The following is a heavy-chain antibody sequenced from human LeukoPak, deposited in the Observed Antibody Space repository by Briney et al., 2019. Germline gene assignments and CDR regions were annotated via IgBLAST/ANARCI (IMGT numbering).Heavy chain of an antibody. V-gene: IGHV3-23*01. J-gene: IGHJ4*02. Sequence: GGSLRLSCAASGFTFSSYGMSWVRQAPGKGLEWVSAISGSGGSTYYADSVKGRFTISRDNSKNTLYLQINSLRPEDTAVYYCAKDSSGSYSHFDYWGQGTLVTVSS. D-gene: IGHD3-22*01. CDR1: GFTFSSYG. CDR2: ISGSGGST. CDR3: AKDSSGSYSHFDY.